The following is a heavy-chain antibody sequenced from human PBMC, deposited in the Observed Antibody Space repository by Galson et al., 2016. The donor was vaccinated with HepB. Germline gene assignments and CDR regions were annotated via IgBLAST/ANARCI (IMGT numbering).Heavy chain of an antibody. Sequence: SLRLSCAASGFTFSIYAMSWVRQVPGKGLEWVSAISGSGSSTYYADSVKGRFTISRDNSKNTLYLHMNSLRAEDTAVYYCAKGGYGSGTYYDAIQHWGQGTVVTVSS. V-gene: IGHV3-23*01. D-gene: IGHD3-10*01. CDR1: GFTFSIYA. CDR2: ISGSGSST. J-gene: IGHJ1*01. CDR3: AKGGYGSGTYYDAIQH.